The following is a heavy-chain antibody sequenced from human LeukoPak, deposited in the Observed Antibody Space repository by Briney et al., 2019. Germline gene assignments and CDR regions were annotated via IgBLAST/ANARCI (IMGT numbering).Heavy chain of an antibody. CDR3: ARGGYCSSTSCYPILIFDY. D-gene: IGHD2-2*01. J-gene: IGHJ4*02. V-gene: IGHV1-18*01. CDR2: ISAYKGNT. CDR1: GYTFTSYG. Sequence: ASVKVSCKASGYTFTSYGISWVRQAPGQGLEWMGWISAYKGNTHYAQRLQGRVTMTTDTSMSTTYMELRSLRSDDTAVYYCARGGYCSSTSCYPILIFDYWGQGTLVTVSS.